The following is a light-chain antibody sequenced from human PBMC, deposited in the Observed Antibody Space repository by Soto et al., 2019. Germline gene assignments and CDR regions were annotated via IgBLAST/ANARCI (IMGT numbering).Light chain of an antibody. CDR1: NSNLGAGYD. J-gene: IGLJ3*02. CDR3: QAYDYSLTAFV. Sequence: QLVLTQPPSVSGAPGQRVTISCTGNNSNLGAGYDVHWYQQLPGAAPKLVIFGNRNRPSGVPERFSGSKSGTSASLAITGLQAEDEDDYYCQAYDYSLTAFVFGGGTKVTVL. V-gene: IGLV1-40*01. CDR2: GNR.